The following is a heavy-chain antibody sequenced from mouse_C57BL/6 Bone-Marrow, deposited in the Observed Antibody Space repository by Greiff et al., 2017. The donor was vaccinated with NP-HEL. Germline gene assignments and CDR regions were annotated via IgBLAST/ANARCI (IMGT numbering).Heavy chain of an antibody. D-gene: IGHD1-1*01. CDR3: AREGDYYGSSYNAMDY. CDR1: GFTFSSYA. CDR2: ISDGGSYT. V-gene: IGHV5-4*01. J-gene: IGHJ4*01. Sequence: DVKLVESGGGLVKPGGSLKLSCAASGFTFSSYAMSWVRQTPEKRLEWVATISDGGSYTYYPDNVKGRFTISRDNAKNNLYLQMSHLKSEDTAMYYCAREGDYYGSSYNAMDYWGQGTSVTVSS.